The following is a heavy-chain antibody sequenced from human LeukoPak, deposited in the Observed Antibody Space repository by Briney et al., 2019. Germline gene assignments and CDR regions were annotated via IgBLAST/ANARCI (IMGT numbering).Heavy chain of an antibody. CDR1: GFTFSSYG. CDR3: AKGNTGYGMDV. D-gene: IGHD2/OR15-2a*01. V-gene: IGHV3-30*18. Sequence: QPGGSLRLSCAASGFTFSSYGMHWVRQAPGKGLEWVAVISYDGSNKYYADSVKGRFTISRDNSKNTLYLQMNSLRAEDTAVYYCAKGNTGYGMDVWGKGTTVTVSS. J-gene: IGHJ6*04. CDR2: ISYDGSNK.